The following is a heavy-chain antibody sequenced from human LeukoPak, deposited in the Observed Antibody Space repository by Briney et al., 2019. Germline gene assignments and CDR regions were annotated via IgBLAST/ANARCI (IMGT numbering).Heavy chain of an antibody. CDR1: GGSISSSNW. CDR3: AREYSSSWYVRWFDP. V-gene: IGHV4-4*02. D-gene: IGHD6-13*01. J-gene: IGHJ5*02. CDR2: IYHSGST. Sequence: SGTLSLTCAVSGGSISSSNWWSWVRQPPGKGLEWIGEIYHSGSTNYNPSLKSRVTISVDKSKNQFSLKLSSVTAADTAVYYCAREYSSSWYVRWFDPWGQGTLVTVSS.